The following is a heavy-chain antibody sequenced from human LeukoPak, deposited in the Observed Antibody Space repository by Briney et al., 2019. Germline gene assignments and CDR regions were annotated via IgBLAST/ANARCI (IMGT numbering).Heavy chain of an antibody. CDR1: GFTFSSYA. J-gene: IGHJ4*02. V-gene: IGHV3-23*01. D-gene: IGHD3-22*01. CDR3: ARYYYDSSGFTTRFDY. Sequence: GGSLRLSCGASGFTFSSYAMGWVRHTPEKGLEWVSAIGASGAGTYYADSVKGRFTISRDNSKNTLYLQMNSLRAEDTAVYYCARYYYDSSGFTTRFDYWGQGTLVTVSS. CDR2: IGASGAGT.